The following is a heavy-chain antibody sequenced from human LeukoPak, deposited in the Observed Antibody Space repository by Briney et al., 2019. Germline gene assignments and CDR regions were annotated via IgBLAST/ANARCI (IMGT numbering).Heavy chain of an antibody. V-gene: IGHV3-66*01. J-gene: IGHJ4*02. D-gene: IGHD3-22*01. CDR3: ASSYHYDNSGYYPFDY. CDR2: IYSAGST. CDR1: GFTVGNNY. Sequence: GGSLRLSCAASGFTVGNNYMSWVRQAPGKGLEWVSLIYSAGSTYYADSVRGRFTISRDSSKNTLFLQLNSLRAEDTAVYYCASSYHYDNSGYYPFDYWGQGTLVTVSS.